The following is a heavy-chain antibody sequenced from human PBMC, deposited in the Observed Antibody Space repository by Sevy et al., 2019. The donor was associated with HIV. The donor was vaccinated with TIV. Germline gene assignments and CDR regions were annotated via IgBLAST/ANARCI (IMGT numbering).Heavy chain of an antibody. D-gene: IGHD2-21*01. CDR2: IYSSGST. J-gene: IGHJ4*02. CDR1: GGSISSHY. Sequence: SETLSLTCTVSGGSISSHYWSWIRQPPGKGLEWIGYIYSSGSTNYNPSLKSRVTISVDMSKNQFSLKLSSVTAADTAVYYCARSHLAFCGGDCFSPYYFDSWGQGTLVTVSS. V-gene: IGHV4-59*11. CDR3: ARSHLAFCGGDCFSPYYFDS.